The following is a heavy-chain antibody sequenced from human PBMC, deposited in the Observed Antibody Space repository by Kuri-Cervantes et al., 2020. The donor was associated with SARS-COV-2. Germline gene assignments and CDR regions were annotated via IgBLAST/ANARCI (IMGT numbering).Heavy chain of an antibody. CDR1: GYTFTSYY. J-gene: IGHJ4*02. V-gene: IGHV1-46*01. D-gene: IGHD4-11*01. CDR2: INPSGDST. CDR3: ARGSAGGRYSNYVLDY. Sequence: ASVKVSCKASGYTFTSYYMHWVRQAPGQGLEWMGIINPSGDSTSYAQKFQGRVTMTRDTSTSTVYMELSSPRSEDTAVYYCARGSAGGRYSNYVLDYWGQGTLVTVSS.